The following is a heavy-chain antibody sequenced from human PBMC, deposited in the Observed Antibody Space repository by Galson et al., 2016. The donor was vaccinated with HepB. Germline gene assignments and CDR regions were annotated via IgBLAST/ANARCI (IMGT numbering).Heavy chain of an antibody. Sequence: SLRLSCAASGFTFSDYYVSWIRQAPGKGPEWVSYISSISSHTNYGDSVKGRFTISRDNAKNSVDLQMNSLRPDDTAVYYCAATQYDFLRGDVWGKGTTVTVSS. CDR2: ISSISSHT. CDR3: AATQYDFLRGDV. CDR1: GFTFSDYY. D-gene: IGHD3-3*01. J-gene: IGHJ6*04. V-gene: IGHV3-11*06.